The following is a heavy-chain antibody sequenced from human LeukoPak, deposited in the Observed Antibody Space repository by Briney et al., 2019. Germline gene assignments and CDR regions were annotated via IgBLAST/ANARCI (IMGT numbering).Heavy chain of an antibody. D-gene: IGHD3-10*01. V-gene: IGHV3-7*01. CDR3: ARDRVTMVRGVKSRWFDP. J-gene: IGHJ5*02. CDR2: IKQDGSEK. Sequence: PGGSLRLSCAASGFTFSSYWMSWVRQAPGKVLEWVANIKQDGSEKYYVDSVKGRFTISRDNAKNSLYLQMNSLRAEDTAVYYCARDRVTMVRGVKSRWFDPWGQGTLVTVSS. CDR1: GFTFSSYW.